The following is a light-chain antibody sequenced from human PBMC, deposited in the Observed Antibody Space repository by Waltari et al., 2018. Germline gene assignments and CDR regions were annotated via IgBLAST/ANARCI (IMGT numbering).Light chain of an antibody. J-gene: IGLJ1*01. CDR1: SSKMGNQY. CDR2: ENN. Sequence: QSVLTQQPSVSAAPGQTVTISCSAASSKMGNQYVSWYQHFPGTAPKLLIYENNRRPSGIPDRFSGSKSGTSATLGITGLQTGDEADYYCGTWDASLGGIFGTGTKVTVL. CDR3: GTWDASLGGI. V-gene: IGLV1-51*02.